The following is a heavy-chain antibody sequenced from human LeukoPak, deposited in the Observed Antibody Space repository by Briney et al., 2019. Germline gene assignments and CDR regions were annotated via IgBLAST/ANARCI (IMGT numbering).Heavy chain of an antibody. Sequence: GGSLRLSCAASGFTFSSYAMSWVRQAPGKGLEWVSAISGSGGSTYYADSVKGRFTISRDNTKNPLYLQMNSLRVDDTAVYYCARDPSPRTSYYYFYMDVWGKGTTVTVSS. V-gene: IGHV3-23*01. D-gene: IGHD2-2*01. CDR2: ISGSGGST. CDR3: ARDPSPRTSYYYFYMDV. CDR1: GFTFSSYA. J-gene: IGHJ6*03.